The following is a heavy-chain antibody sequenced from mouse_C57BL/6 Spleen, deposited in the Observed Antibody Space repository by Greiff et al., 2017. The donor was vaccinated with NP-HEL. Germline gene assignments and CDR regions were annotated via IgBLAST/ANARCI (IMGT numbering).Heavy chain of an antibody. CDR2: IRNKANNHAT. V-gene: IGHV6-6*01. CDR3: TLTVVAPFDY. J-gene: IGHJ2*01. CDR1: GFTFSDAW. D-gene: IGHD1-1*01. Sequence: EVQGVESGGGLVQPGGSMKLSCAASGFTFSDAWMDWVRQSPEKGLEWVAEIRNKANNHATYYAESVKGRFTISRDDSKSSVYLQMNSLRAEDTGIYYCTLTVVAPFDYWGQGTTLTVSS.